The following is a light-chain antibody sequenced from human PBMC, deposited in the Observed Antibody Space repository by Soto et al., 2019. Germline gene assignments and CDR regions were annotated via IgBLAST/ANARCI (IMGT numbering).Light chain of an antibody. J-gene: IGKJ4*01. Sequence: EIVLTQSPGTLSLSSGERATLSCRASQSVRSNYLAWYQQKPGQAPRLLIYGASSRATGIPDRFGGSASGTDFTLTISRLEPEAFAVYYCQQYASSPLTFGGGTKVEIK. V-gene: IGKV3-20*01. CDR2: GAS. CDR1: QSVRSNY. CDR3: QQYASSPLT.